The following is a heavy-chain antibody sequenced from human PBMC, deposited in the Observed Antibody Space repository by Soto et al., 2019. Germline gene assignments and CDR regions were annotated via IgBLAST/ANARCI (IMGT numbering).Heavy chain of an antibody. Sequence: GGSLRLSCAASGFTFSRYSMHWVRQPPGKGLEWVAAISYDETNESYADSVKGRFTISRDNSKNTMFLQMNSLRPEDTAVYFCSRAPFDSSGYFAYWGQGTLVTSPQ. D-gene: IGHD3-22*01. CDR3: SRAPFDSSGYFAY. J-gene: IGHJ4*02. CDR1: GFTFSRYS. CDR2: ISYDETNE. V-gene: IGHV3-30-3*01.